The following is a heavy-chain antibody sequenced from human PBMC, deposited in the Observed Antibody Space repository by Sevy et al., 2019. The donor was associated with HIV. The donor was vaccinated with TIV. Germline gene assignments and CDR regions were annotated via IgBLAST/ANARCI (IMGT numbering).Heavy chain of an antibody. CDR1: GFTFSSYS. D-gene: IGHD3-3*01. J-gene: IGHJ6*03. CDR3: ARAGYYEFWSGYYSYYYYYMDV. CDR2: ISSSSSTI. V-gene: IGHV3-48*02. Sequence: GGSLRLSCAASGFTFSSYSMNWVRQAPGKGLEWVSYISSSSSTIYYGDYVKGRFIISRDYAKNSLYLQMNSLRDEDTAVYYCARAGYYEFWSGYYSYYYYYMDVWGKGTTVTVSS.